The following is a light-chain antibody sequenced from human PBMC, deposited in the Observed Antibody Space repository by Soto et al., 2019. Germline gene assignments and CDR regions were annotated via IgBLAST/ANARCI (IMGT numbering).Light chain of an antibody. Sequence: QSVLTQPPSVSGAPGQRVTISCTGSSSNIGAGYDVHWYQQLPGTAPKLLIYGNSNRPSGVPDRFSGSKSGTSASLAITGLTAGDEADYYCQSYDSSLSGSGVFGGGTKVTVL. V-gene: IGLV1-40*01. CDR1: SSNIGAGYD. CDR2: GNS. CDR3: QSYDSSLSGSGV. J-gene: IGLJ2*01.